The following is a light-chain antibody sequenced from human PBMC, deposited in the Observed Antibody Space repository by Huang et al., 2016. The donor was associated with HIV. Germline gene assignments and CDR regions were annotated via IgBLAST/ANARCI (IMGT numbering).Light chain of an antibody. V-gene: IGKV1-39*01. CDR2: AAS. CDR1: QSITTY. J-gene: IGKJ4*01. Sequence: DIQMTQSPSSLSASVGDRVTITCRASQSITTYLNWYQQKPGKAPKLLIYAASSLQSGVPSRFSGSVSGTDFTLTITSLQPEDFATYYCQQTYSAPPLTFGGGTKVEI. CDR3: QQTYSAPPLT.